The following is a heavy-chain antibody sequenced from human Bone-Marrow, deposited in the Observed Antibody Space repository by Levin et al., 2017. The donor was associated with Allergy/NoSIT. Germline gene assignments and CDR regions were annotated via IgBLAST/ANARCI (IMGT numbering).Heavy chain of an antibody. CDR2: LSPTGNT. CDR1: GFTLRPFA. D-gene: IGHD2-8*01. J-gene: IGHJ6*02. Sequence: GGSLRLSCAASGFTLRPFALTWVRQAPGKGLEWVSILSPTGNTYYADSVKGRFTISTDNSDNTLHLQMNSLRADDTAIYFCSRYCITSACTGYFFGMDVWGQGTAVTVSS. V-gene: IGHV3-23*01. CDR3: SRYCITSACTGYFFGMDV.